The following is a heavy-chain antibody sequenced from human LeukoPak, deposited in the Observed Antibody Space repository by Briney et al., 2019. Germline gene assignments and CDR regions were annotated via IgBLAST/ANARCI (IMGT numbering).Heavy chain of an antibody. Sequence: GGSLRLSCAASGFTFSSYAMSWVRQAPGKGLEWVSAISGSGGSTYYADSVKGRFTISRDNSKNTLYLQMNSLRAEDTAVYYCAKRPDYDFWSGYHSEEGFDYWGQGTLVTVSS. D-gene: IGHD3-3*01. CDR3: AKRPDYDFWSGYHSEEGFDY. CDR2: ISGSGGST. V-gene: IGHV3-23*01. CDR1: GFTFSSYA. J-gene: IGHJ4*02.